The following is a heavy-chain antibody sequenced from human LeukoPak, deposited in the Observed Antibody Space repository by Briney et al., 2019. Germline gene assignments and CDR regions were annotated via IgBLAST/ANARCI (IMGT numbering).Heavy chain of an antibody. CDR1: GFTFSSSA. CDR3: AKGPLPRIDY. Sequence: PGGSLRLSCAASGFTFSSSAMSWVRQAPGKGLEWVSGISGSGGGSSTYYADSVKGRFTISRDNSKNTLYVRMNSLRAEDTAVYYCAKGPLPRIDYWGQGTLVTVSS. V-gene: IGHV3-23*01. CDR2: ISGSGGGSST. J-gene: IGHJ4*02.